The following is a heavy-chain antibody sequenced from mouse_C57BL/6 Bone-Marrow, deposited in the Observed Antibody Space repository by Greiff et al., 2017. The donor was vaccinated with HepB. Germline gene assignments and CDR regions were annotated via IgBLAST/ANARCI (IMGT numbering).Heavy chain of an antibody. J-gene: IGHJ1*03. CDR2: ISGGGGNT. V-gene: IGHV5-9*01. CDR3: ARPISYWYFDV. D-gene: IGHD1-2*01. Sequence: EVQLVESGGGLVKPGGSLKLSCAASGFTFSSYTMSWVRQTPEKRLEWVATISGGGGNTYYPDSVKGRFTISRDNAKNTLYLQMSSLRSEDTALYYCARPISYWYFDVWGTGTTVTVSS. CDR1: GFTFSSYT.